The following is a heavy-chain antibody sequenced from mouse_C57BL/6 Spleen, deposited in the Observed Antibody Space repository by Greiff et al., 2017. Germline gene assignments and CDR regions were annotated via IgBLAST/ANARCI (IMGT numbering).Heavy chain of an antibody. CDR2: ISNGGGST. Sequence: DVMLVESGGGLVQPGGSLKLSCAASGFTFSDYYMYWVRQTPEKRLEWVAYISNGGGSTYYPDTVKGRFTISRDNAKNTLYLQMSRLKSEDTAMYYCARRGYGNYLDYWGQGTTLTVSS. D-gene: IGHD2-1*01. CDR1: GFTFSDYY. V-gene: IGHV5-12*01. CDR3: ARRGYGNYLDY. J-gene: IGHJ2*01.